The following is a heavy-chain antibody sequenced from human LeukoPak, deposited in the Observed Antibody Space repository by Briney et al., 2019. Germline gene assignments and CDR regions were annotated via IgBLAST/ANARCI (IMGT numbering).Heavy chain of an antibody. Sequence: GSLRLSCAASGNYWMHWVRQAPGKGRGWVSHINSDGSWTSYADSVKGRFTISKDNAKNTVYLQMNNLRAEDTAVYYCVSFYETYWGRGTLVTVSS. CDR3: VSFYETY. CDR2: INSDGSWT. CDR1: GNYW. D-gene: IGHD2-2*01. V-gene: IGHV3-74*01. J-gene: IGHJ4*02.